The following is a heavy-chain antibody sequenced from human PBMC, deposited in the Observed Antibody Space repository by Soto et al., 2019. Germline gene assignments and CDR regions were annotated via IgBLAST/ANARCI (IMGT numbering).Heavy chain of an antibody. D-gene: IGHD2-2*01. J-gene: IGHJ6*02. CDR2: IYYSGST. CDR1: GGSISSGGYY. Sequence: QVQLQESGPGLVKPSQTLSLTCTVSGGSISSGGYYWSWIRQHPGKGLEWIGYIYYSGSTYYNPSLKSRVTISVDTSKTQLYLKLSSVTAADTAVYYCARVDCSSTSCYDYYYYYGMDVWGQGTTVTVSS. CDR3: ARVDCSSTSCYDYYYYYGMDV. V-gene: IGHV4-31*03.